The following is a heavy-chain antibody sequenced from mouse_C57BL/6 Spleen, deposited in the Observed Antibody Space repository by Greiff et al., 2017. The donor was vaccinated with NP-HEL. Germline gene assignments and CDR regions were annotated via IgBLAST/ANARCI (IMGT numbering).Heavy chain of an antibody. CDR2: IYPGDGDT. V-gene: IGHV1-82*01. CDR1: GYAFSSSW. D-gene: IGHD1-1*01. J-gene: IGHJ3*01. Sequence: QVQLQQSGPELVKPGASVKISCKASGYAFSSSWMNWVKQRPGKGLEWIGRIYPGDGDTNYNGKLKGKATLTADKSSSTAYMQLSSLTSEDSAVYFCAKGYGSSPWFAYWGQGTLVTVSA. CDR3: AKGYGSSPWFAY.